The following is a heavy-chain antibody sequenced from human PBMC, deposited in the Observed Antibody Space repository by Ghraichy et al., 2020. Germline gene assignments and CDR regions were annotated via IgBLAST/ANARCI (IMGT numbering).Heavy chain of an antibody. CDR3: ARGGESSSWYIDY. D-gene: IGHD6-13*01. CDR1: GYSFTSYW. CDR2: IYPGDSDT. V-gene: IGHV5-51*01. Sequence: GESLNISCKGSGYSFTSYWIGWVRQMPGKGLEWMGIIYPGDSDTRYSPSFQGQVTISADKSITTAYLQWSSLKASDTAMYYCARGGESSSWYIDYWGQGTLVTVSS. J-gene: IGHJ4*02.